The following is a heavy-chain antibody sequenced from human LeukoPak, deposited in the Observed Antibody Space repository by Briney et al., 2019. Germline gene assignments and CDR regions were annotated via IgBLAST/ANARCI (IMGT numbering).Heavy chain of an antibody. CDR3: AREIYDFWSGECDY. Sequence: GGSLRLSCAASGFTFSSYSTNWVRQAPGKGLEWVSSISSSSSYIYYADSVKGRFTISRDNAKNSLYLQMSSLRAEDTAVYYCAREIYDFWSGECDYWGQGTLVTVSS. CDR1: GFTFSSYS. J-gene: IGHJ4*02. V-gene: IGHV3-21*01. CDR2: ISSSSSYI. D-gene: IGHD3-3*01.